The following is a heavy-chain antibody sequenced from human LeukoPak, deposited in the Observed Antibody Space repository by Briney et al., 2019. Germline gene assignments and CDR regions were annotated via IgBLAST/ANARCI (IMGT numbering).Heavy chain of an antibody. V-gene: IGHV1-69*13. CDR3: ARGRFRYDILTGFSNWFDP. D-gene: IGHD3-9*01. CDR1: GYTFTGYY. Sequence: ASVKVSCKASGYTFTGYYMHWVRQAPGQGLEWMGGIIPIFGTANYAQKFQGRVTITADESTSTAYMELSSLRSEDTAVYYCARGRFRYDILTGFSNWFDPWGQGTLVTVSS. CDR2: IIPIFGTA. J-gene: IGHJ5*02.